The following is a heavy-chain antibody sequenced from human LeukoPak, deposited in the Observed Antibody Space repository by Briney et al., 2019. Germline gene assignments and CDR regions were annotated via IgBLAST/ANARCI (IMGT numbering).Heavy chain of an antibody. CDR1: GVSISSSSYY. J-gene: IGHJ4*02. V-gene: IGHV4-39*07. D-gene: IGHD1-26*01. CDR3: ARISGSCSFDF. CDR2: IYYSGTT. Sequence: SETLSLTCTVSGVSISSSSYYWGWIRQPPGKGLEWIGSIYYSGTTYYNPSLKSRVTISVDTSKNQFSLKVSYVTAADTAVYYCARISGSCSFDFWGQGTLVTVSS.